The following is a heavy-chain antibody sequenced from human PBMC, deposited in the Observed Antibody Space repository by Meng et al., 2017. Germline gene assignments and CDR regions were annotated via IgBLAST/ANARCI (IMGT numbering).Heavy chain of an antibody. CDR1: GFTFSSYA. D-gene: IGHD3-3*01. CDR3: ARGVNGRGTIFGVVIPRGAFEI. CDR2: ISYDGSNK. V-gene: IGHV3-30*01. J-gene: IGHJ3*02. Sequence: GGSLRLSCAASGFTFSSYAMHWVRQAPGKGLEWVAVISYDGSNKYYADSVKGRFTISRDNSKNTLYLQMNSLRAEDTAVYCCARGVNGRGTIFGVVIPRGAFEIWGQGTMVTVSS.